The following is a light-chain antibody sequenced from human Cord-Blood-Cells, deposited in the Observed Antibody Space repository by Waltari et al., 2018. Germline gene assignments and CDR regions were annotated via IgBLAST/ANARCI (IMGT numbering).Light chain of an antibody. CDR1: ALPKQY. CDR3: QSADSSGTNWV. Sequence: SYELTQPPSVSVSPGQTARITCSGDALPKQYAYWYQQKPGQAPVLVIYQDSERPSGIPERFSGTSSGITVTLTISGVQAEDEADYYCQSADSSGTNWVFGGGTKLTVL. J-gene: IGLJ3*02. CDR2: QDS. V-gene: IGLV3-25*03.